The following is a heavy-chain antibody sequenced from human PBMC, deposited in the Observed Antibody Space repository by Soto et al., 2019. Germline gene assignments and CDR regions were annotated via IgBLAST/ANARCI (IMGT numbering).Heavy chain of an antibody. Sequence: PGGSLRLSCAASGFTFDDYAMHWVRQAPGKGLEWVSGISWNSGSIGYADSVKGRFTISRDNAKNSLYLQMNSLRAEDTALYYCAKDTSIVRATTDAFDIWGQGTMVTVSS. D-gene: IGHD1-26*01. V-gene: IGHV3-9*01. CDR3: AKDTSIVRATTDAFDI. CDR1: GFTFDDYA. J-gene: IGHJ3*02. CDR2: ISWNSGSI.